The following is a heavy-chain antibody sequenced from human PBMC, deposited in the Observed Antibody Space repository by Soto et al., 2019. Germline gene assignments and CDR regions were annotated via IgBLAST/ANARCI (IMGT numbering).Heavy chain of an antibody. CDR3: ARERPRLERENGMDV. D-gene: IGHD1-1*01. J-gene: IGHJ6*02. CDR2: IYYSGST. CDR1: GGSISSYY. Sequence: PSETLSLTCTVSGGSISSYYWSWIRQPPGKGLEWIGYIYYSGSTNYNPSLKSRVTISVDTSKNQFSLKLSSVTAADTAVYYCARERPRLERENGMDVWGQGTTVTVSS. V-gene: IGHV4-59*01.